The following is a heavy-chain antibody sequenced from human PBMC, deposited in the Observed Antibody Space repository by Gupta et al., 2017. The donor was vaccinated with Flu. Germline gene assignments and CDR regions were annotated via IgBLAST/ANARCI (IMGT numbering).Heavy chain of an antibody. CDR3: ARGAPPYCSGGSCYFVPLGY. Sequence: QVQLVQSGAEVKKPGSSVKVSCKASGGTFSSYTISWVRQAPGQGLEWMGRIIPILGIANYAQKFQGRVTITADKSTSTAYMELSSLRSEDTAVYYCARGAPPYCSGGSCYFVPLGYWGQGTLVTVSS. J-gene: IGHJ4*02. V-gene: IGHV1-69*02. CDR1: GGTFSSYT. CDR2: IIPILGIA. D-gene: IGHD2-15*01.